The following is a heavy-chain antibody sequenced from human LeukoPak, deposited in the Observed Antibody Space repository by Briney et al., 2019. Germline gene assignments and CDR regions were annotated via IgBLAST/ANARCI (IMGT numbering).Heavy chain of an antibody. V-gene: IGHV3-23*01. J-gene: IGHJ4*02. CDR1: GFTFSSYW. Sequence: GGSLRLSCVASGFTFSSYWMGWVRQAPGKGLEWVSAISGSGGSTYYADSVKGRFTISRDNSKNTLYLQMNSLRAEDTAVYYCAKFATVAGTGYFDYWGQGTLVTVSS. CDR3: AKFATVAGTGYFDY. CDR2: ISGSGGST. D-gene: IGHD6-19*01.